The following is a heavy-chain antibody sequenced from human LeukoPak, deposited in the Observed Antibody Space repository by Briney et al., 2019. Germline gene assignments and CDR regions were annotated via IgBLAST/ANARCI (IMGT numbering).Heavy chain of an antibody. D-gene: IGHD3-3*01. Sequence: GSLRLSCAASGFTFSSYAMSWVRQAPGKGLEWVSAISGSGGSTYYADSVKGRFTISRDNSKNTLYLQMNSLRAEDTAVYYCAEDVTYYDFWSGPGYMDVWGKGTTVTVSS. V-gene: IGHV3-23*01. J-gene: IGHJ6*03. CDR2: ISGSGGST. CDR1: GFTFSSYA. CDR3: AEDVTYYDFWSGPGYMDV.